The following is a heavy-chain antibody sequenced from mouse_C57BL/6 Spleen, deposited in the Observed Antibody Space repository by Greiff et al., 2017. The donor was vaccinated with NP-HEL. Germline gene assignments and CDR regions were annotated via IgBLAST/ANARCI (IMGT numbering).Heavy chain of an antibody. CDR2: IDPSHSET. V-gene: IGHV1-52*01. CDR1: GYTFTSYW. J-gene: IGHJ2*01. D-gene: IGHD1-1*01. CDR3: ARSITVEALFDD. Sequence: QVQLQQPGAELVRPGSSVKLSCKASGYTFTSYWMHWVKQRPIQGLEWIGNIDPSHSETHYNQKFKDKATLTVDKSSSTAYMQLSSLTSEDSAVYYCARSITVEALFDDWGPGTTLTVSS.